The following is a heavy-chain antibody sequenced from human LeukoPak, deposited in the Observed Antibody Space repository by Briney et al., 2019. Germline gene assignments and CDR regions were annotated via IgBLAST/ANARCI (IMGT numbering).Heavy chain of an antibody. CDR2: ISSSSSYI. CDR3: ARGTMFPYYFDY. CDR1: GFIFSSYS. J-gene: IGHJ4*02. V-gene: IGHV3-21*01. Sequence: GSLRLSCAAPGFIFSSYSMNWVRQAPGKGLEWVSSISSSSSYIYYADSVKGRFTISRDNAKNSLYLQMNSLRAEDTAVYYCARGTMFPYYFDYWGQGTLVTVSS. D-gene: IGHD3-10*02.